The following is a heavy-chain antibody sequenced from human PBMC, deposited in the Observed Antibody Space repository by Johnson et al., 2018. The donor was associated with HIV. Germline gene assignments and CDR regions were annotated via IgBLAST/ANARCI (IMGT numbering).Heavy chain of an antibody. CDR1: GFTFSSYG. J-gene: IGHJ3*02. V-gene: IGHV3-33*01. Sequence: QVQLVESGGGVVQPGRSLRLSCAASGFTFSSYGMHWVRQAPGKGLEWVAVIWYDGSNKYYADSVKGRFTISRDNSKNTLYLQMNSLRAEDTAVYYCTVHSGERTDHDAFDIWGQGTMVTVSS. D-gene: IGHD1-26*01. CDR2: IWYDGSNK. CDR3: TVHSGERTDHDAFDI.